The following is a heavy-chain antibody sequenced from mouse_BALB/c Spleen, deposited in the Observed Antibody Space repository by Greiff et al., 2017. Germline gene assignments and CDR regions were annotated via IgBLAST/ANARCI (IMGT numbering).Heavy chain of an antibody. CDR3: ARDENWYFDV. CDR1: GFTFSSYG. CDR2: INSNGGST. J-gene: IGHJ1*01. Sequence: EVNVVESGGGLVQPGGSLKLSCAASGFTFSSYGMSWVRQTPDKRLELVATINSNGGSTYYPDSVKGRFTISRDNAKNTLYLQMSSLKSEDTAMYDCARDENWYFDVWGAGTTVTVSS. V-gene: IGHV5-6-3*01.